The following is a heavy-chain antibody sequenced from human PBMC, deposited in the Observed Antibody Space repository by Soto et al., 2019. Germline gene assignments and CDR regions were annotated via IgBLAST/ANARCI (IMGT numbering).Heavy chain of an antibody. J-gene: IGHJ4*02. Sequence: PSETLSLTCAVYGGSFSGYYLSWIRQPPGKGLEWIGEINHSGSTNYSPSLKSRVTISVDTSKNQFSLKLSSVTAADTAVYYCARGSGSVSGDYWGQGTLVTVSS. CDR2: INHSGST. CDR3: ARGSGSVSGDY. D-gene: IGHD3-22*01. V-gene: IGHV4-34*01. CDR1: GGSFSGYY.